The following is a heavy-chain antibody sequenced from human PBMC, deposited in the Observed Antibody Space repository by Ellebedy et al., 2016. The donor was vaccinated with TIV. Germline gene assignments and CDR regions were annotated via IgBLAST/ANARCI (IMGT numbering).Heavy chain of an antibody. J-gene: IGHJ3*02. CDR1: GFTFSDYY. CDR3: ARDVGHYYDSSGSNAFDI. CDR2: ISSSSSTI. V-gene: IGHV3-11*04. Sequence: GESLKISXAASGFTFSDYYMSWIRQAPGKGLEWVSYISSSSSTIYYADSVKGRFTISRDNAKNSLYLQMNSLRAEDTAVYYCARDVGHYYDSSGSNAFDIWGQGTMVTVSS. D-gene: IGHD3-22*01.